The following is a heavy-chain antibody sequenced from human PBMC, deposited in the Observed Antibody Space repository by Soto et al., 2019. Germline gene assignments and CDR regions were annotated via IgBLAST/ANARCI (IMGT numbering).Heavy chain of an antibody. CDR1: GASISQYY. J-gene: IGHJ4*02. CDR2: IYFSGST. V-gene: IGHV4-59*01. D-gene: IGHD3-22*01. CDR3: NRDGPDYYDSSGCPQA. Sequence: SETLSLTCTVSGASISQYYWSWIRQPPGKGLEWIGYIYFSGSTNYNPSLKSRVTTSVEMSKNQFSLKLSSVTAADTAVYYCNRDGPDYYDSSGCPQAWGQGTLVTVSS.